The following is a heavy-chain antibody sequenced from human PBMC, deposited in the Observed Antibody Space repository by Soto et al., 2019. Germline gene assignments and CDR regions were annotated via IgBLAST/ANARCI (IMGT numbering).Heavy chain of an antibody. CDR2: ISAHNGNT. J-gene: IGHJ4*02. CDR1: GYTFTSYG. CDR3: ARGRYGDY. D-gene: IGHD1-1*01. Sequence: QVHLVQSGAEVKKPGASVKVSCXXSGYTFTSYGITWVRQAPGQGLEWMGWISAHNGNTDYAQKLQGRVIVTRDTSTSTAYMELRSLRSDDTAVYYCARGRYGDYWGQGALVTVSS. V-gene: IGHV1-18*01.